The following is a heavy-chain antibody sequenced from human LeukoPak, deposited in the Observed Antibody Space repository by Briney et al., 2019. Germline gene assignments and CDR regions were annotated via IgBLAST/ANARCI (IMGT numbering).Heavy chain of an antibody. Sequence: GESLKISCKGSGYSFTSYWIGWVRQMPGKGLEWMGIIYPGDSDTRYSPSFQGQVTISADKSIGTAYLQWSSLKASDTAMYYCARYSGGYQAINYFDYWGQGTLLTVST. D-gene: IGHD1-26*01. V-gene: IGHV5-51*01. CDR2: IYPGDSDT. CDR1: GYSFTSYW. J-gene: IGHJ4*02. CDR3: ARYSGGYQAINYFDY.